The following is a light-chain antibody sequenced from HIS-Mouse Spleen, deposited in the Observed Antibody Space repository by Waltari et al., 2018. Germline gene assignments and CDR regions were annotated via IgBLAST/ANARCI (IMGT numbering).Light chain of an antibody. CDR1: SSDVWSYNL. V-gene: IGLV2-23*01. Sequence: QSALTQPASVSGSPGQSITISCTGTSSDVWSYNLVSWYQQHPGKAPKLMIYEGSKRPSLVSNRFSGSESGNTASLTISGLQAEDEADYYCCSYAGSSTLVFGGGTKLTVL. J-gene: IGLJ3*02. CDR3: CSYAGSSTLV. CDR2: EGS.